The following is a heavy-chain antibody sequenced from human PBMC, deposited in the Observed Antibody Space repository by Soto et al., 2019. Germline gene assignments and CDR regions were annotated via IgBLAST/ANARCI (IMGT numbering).Heavy chain of an antibody. Sequence: QLQLQESGPGLVKPSETLSLTCTVSGGSISSSSYYWGWIRQPPGKGLEWIGSIYYSGSTYYNPSLKSRVSISVDTSKNQFSLKLSSVTAADTAVYYCARGSIVVVPAATWDYWGQGTLVTVSS. J-gene: IGHJ4*02. CDR1: GGSISSSSYY. CDR3: ARGSIVVVPAATWDY. CDR2: IYYSGST. D-gene: IGHD2-2*01. V-gene: IGHV4-39*01.